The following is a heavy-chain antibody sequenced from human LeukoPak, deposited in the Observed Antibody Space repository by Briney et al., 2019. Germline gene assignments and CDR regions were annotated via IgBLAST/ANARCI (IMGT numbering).Heavy chain of an antibody. J-gene: IGHJ4*02. CDR3: ARASTSSVGLTNY. D-gene: IGHD3-22*01. CDR1: GFTFSSYS. V-gene: IGHV3-21*01. CDR2: ISSSSSYI. Sequence: GRSLRLSCAASGFTFSSYSMNWVRQAPGKGLEWVSSISSSSSYIYYADSVKGRFTISRDNAKNSLYLQMNSLRAADTAVYYCARASTSSVGLTNYWGQGTLVTVSS.